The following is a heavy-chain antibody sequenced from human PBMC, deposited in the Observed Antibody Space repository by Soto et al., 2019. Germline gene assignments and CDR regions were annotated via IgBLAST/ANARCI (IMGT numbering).Heavy chain of an antibody. J-gene: IGHJ4*02. CDR2: IYYSGST. Sequence: QVQLQQSGPGLVKPSETLALTCTVSGASVNSGNYYWSWIRQPPGKGLEWIGYIYYSGSTNYNPSHESRVTISADRSKNPFSLRLASMSAADTAVYYCARGGYCSGGSCPRDSWGQGTLVTVSS. D-gene: IGHD2-15*01. CDR3: ARGGYCSGGSCPRDS. V-gene: IGHV4-61*01. CDR1: GASVNSGNYY.